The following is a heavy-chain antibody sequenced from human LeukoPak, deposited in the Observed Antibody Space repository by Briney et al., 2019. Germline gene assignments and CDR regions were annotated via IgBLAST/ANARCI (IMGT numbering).Heavy chain of an antibody. CDR1: GFTFSTYW. CDR2: IKQDGSVK. CDR3: ARVDDFWTGYYDY. D-gene: IGHD3/OR15-3a*01. Sequence: PGGSLRLSCAASGFTFSTYWMSWVRQAPGKGLEWVANIKQDGSVKYYVGSVKGRFTISRDNAKNSLYLQMSSLRAEDTAVFYCARVDDFWTGYYDYWGQGTLVTVSS. V-gene: IGHV3-7*01. J-gene: IGHJ4*02.